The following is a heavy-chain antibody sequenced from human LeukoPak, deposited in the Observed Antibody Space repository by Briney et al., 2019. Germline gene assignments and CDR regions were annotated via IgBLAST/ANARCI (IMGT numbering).Heavy chain of an antibody. D-gene: IGHD3-22*01. CDR1: GFTFSSYS. V-gene: IGHV3-48*01. CDR2: ISSSSSTI. CDR3: ARDPMYYYDSSGSLDY. J-gene: IGHJ4*02. Sequence: PGGSLRLSCAASGFTFSSYSMNWVRQAPGKGLEWVSYISSSSSTIYYADSVKGRFTISRDNAKNSLYLQMNSLRAEDTAVYYCARDPMYYYDSSGSLDYWGQGTLVTVSS.